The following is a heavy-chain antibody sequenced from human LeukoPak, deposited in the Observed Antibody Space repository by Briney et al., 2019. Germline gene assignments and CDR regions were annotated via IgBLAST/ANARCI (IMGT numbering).Heavy chain of an antibody. D-gene: IGHD5-12*01. J-gene: IGHJ4*02. CDR3: AKGTGGYSGYDAFDH. CDR1: GFTFSSYG. CDR2: IRYDGSNK. Sequence: GGSLRLSCAASGFTFSSYGMHWVRQAPGKGLEWVAFIRYDGSNKYYADSVKGRFTISRDNSENTLYLQMNSLRAEDTAVYYCAKGTGGYSGYDAFDHWGQGTLVTVSS. V-gene: IGHV3-30*02.